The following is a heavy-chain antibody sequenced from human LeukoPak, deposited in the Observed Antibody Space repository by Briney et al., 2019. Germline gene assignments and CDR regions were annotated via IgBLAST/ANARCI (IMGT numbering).Heavy chain of an antibody. Sequence: SETLSLTCAVYGGSFSGYYWSWIRQPPGKGLEWIGYIYYSGSTNYNPSLKSRVTISVDTSKNQFSLKLSSVTAADTAVYYCARTNQNYYDSRDLWFDPWGQGTLVTVSS. J-gene: IGHJ5*02. D-gene: IGHD3-22*01. CDR1: GGSFSGYY. CDR2: IYYSGST. CDR3: ARTNQNYYDSRDLWFDP. V-gene: IGHV4-59*01.